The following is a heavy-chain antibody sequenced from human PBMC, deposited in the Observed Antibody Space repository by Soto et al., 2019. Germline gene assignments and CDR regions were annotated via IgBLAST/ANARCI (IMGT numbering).Heavy chain of an antibody. V-gene: IGHV3-7*01. Sequence: EVQLVESGGGLVQPGGSLRLSCAASGFTFSNYWMSWVRQAPGKGLEWVANIKQDGSEKYYVDSVKGRFTISRDNAKNSLYLQVNRLRAEDTAVYFCARDHLLTGSSGCLDYWGQGTLVTVSS. D-gene: IGHD1-20*01. CDR2: IKQDGSEK. CDR1: GFTFSNYW. J-gene: IGHJ4*02. CDR3: ARDHLLTGSSGCLDY.